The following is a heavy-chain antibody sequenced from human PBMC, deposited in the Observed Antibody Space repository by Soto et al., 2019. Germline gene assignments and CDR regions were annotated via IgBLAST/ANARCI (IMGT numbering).Heavy chain of an antibody. CDR1: GFTVSSNY. Sequence: GGSLRLSCAASGFTVSSNYMSWVRQAPGKGLEWISIIYSAGNTYYADSVKGRFTISRDDSKNTAFLQMNSLKIEDTAVYYCARGVWFGANYGVDVWGQGTTVTVSS. D-gene: IGHD3-10*01. V-gene: IGHV3-66*01. CDR3: ARGVWFGANYGVDV. J-gene: IGHJ6*02. CDR2: IYSAGNT.